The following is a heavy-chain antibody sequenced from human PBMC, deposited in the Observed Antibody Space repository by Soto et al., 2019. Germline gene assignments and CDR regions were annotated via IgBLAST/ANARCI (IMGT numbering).Heavy chain of an antibody. V-gene: IGHV1-46*01. CDR3: AREGRMGSGNQIGMDV. CDR1: GYTFTSYY. D-gene: IGHD3-10*01. Sequence: ASVKVSCKASGYTFTSYYMHWVRQAPGQGLEWMGIINPSGGSTSYAQKFQGRVTMTRDTSTSTVYMELSSLRSEDTAVYYCAREGRMGSGNQIGMDVWGQGTTVTVFS. J-gene: IGHJ6*02. CDR2: INPSGGST.